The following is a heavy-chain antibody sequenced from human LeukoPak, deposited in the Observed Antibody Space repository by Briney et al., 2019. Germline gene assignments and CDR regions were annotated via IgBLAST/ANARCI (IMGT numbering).Heavy chain of an antibody. Sequence: SETLSLTCTVSGGSISSYYWSWIRQPAGKGLEWIGRIYTSGSTNYNPSLKSRVTMSVDTSKNQFSLKLSSVTAADTAVYYCARQLYTYYDILTGYYDYYYYMDVWGKGTTVTISS. CDR1: GGSISSYY. J-gene: IGHJ6*03. V-gene: IGHV4-4*07. CDR2: IYTSGST. CDR3: ARQLYTYYDILTGYYDYYYYMDV. D-gene: IGHD3-9*01.